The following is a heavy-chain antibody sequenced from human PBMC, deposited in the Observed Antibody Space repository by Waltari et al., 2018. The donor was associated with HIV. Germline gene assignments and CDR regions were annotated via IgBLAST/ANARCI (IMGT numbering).Heavy chain of an antibody. J-gene: IGHJ3*02. CDR2: IYTSGST. Sequence: QVQLEESGPGLVKPSETLSLTCTASGGSISSYYWSWIRLPAGKGLEWIGRIYTSGSTNYNPSLKSRVTLSVDTSMNQFSLKLSSVTAADTAVYYCARGLRLGELSLYKYAFDIWGQGTMVTVSS. V-gene: IGHV4-4*07. D-gene: IGHD3-16*02. CDR1: GGSISSYY. CDR3: ARGLRLGELSLYKYAFDI.